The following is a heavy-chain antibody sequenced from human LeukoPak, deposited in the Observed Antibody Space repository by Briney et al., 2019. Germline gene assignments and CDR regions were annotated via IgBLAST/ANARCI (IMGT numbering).Heavy chain of an antibody. CDR2: IIPILGIA. V-gene: IGHV1-69*04. CDR1: GGTFSSYA. Sequence: GASVKVSCKASGGTFSSYAISWVRQAPGQGLEWMGRIIPILGIANYAQKFQGRVTITADKSTSTAYMELSSLRSEDTAVYYCARSDYDFRSGYSDYWGQGTLVTVSS. CDR3: ARSDYDFRSGYSDY. D-gene: IGHD3-3*01. J-gene: IGHJ4*02.